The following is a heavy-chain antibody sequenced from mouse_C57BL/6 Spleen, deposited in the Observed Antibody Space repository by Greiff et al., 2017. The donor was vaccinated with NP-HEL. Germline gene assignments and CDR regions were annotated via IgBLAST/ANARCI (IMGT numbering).Heavy chain of an antibody. CDR2: IHPNSGST. Sequence: QVQLQQPGAELVKPGASVKLSCKASGYTFTSYWMHWVKQRPGQGLEWIGMIHPNSGSTNYNEKFKSKATLTVDKSSSTAYMQLSSLTSEDSAVYYCAGTTVSYYFDYWGQGTTLTVSS. J-gene: IGHJ2*01. V-gene: IGHV1-64*01. D-gene: IGHD1-1*01. CDR3: AGTTVSYYFDY. CDR1: GYTFTSYW.